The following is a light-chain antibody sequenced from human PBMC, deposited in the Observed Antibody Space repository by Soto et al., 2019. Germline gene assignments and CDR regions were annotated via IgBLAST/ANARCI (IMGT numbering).Light chain of an antibody. CDR2: DAS. Sequence: EIVLTQSPATLSLSPGERATLSCRASQSVSSYLAWYQQKPGQAPRLLIYDASNRATGIPARFSGSGSGTDFTLTISSLEPEDFAFYYCQQRSNSYTFGQGTKLEIK. J-gene: IGKJ2*01. CDR3: QQRSNSYT. V-gene: IGKV3-11*01. CDR1: QSVSSY.